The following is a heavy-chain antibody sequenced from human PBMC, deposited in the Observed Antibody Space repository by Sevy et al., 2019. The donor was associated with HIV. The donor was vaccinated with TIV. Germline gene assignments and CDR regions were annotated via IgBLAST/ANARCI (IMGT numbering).Heavy chain of an antibody. CDR2: IKSKTDGGTT. Sequence: GGSLRLSCAASGFTFSNAWMSWVRQAPGKGLEWVGRIKSKTDGGTTDYAAPVKGRLTISRDDSNKTLYLQMNSMTTEDTAIYYCTTATKKRGLSALLDYWGQGTLVTVSS. V-gene: IGHV3-15*01. J-gene: IGHJ4*02. CDR1: GFTFSNAW. D-gene: IGHD5-12*01. CDR3: TTATKKRGLSALLDY.